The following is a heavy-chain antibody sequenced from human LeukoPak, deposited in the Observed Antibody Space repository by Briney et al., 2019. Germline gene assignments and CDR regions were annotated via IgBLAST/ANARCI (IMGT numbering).Heavy chain of an antibody. CDR3: AKSDIVVVPADLNFDY. V-gene: IGHV3-21*04. J-gene: IGHJ4*02. CDR2: ISSSSSYI. D-gene: IGHD2-2*01. CDR1: GFTFSSYS. Sequence: GGSLRLSCAASGFTFSSYSINWVRQAPGKGLEWVSYISSSSSYIYYADSVKGRFTISRDNSKNTLYLQMNSLRAEDTAVYYCAKSDIVVVPADLNFDYWGQGTLVTVSS.